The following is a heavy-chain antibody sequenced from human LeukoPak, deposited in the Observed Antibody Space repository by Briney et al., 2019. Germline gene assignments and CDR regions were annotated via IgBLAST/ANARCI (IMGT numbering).Heavy chain of an antibody. Sequence: GGSLRLSCAASGFTFNSYSMNWVRQAPGKGLEWVSSISRSSGYIYYADSVKGRFTISRDNAKNSLYLQMNSLRAEDTAVYYCARDRGSSWYEIGYFQHWGQGTLVTVSS. CDR1: GFTFNSYS. J-gene: IGHJ1*01. D-gene: IGHD6-13*01. CDR2: ISRSSGYI. V-gene: IGHV3-21*01. CDR3: ARDRGSSWYEIGYFQH.